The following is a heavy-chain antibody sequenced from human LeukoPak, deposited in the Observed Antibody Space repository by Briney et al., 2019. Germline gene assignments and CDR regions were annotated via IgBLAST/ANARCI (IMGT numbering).Heavy chain of an antibody. J-gene: IGHJ6*02. CDR1: GFTFSSYA. CDR2: IRYDGSNK. D-gene: IGHD1-7*01. Sequence: GGSLRLSCAASGFTFSSYAMHWVRQAPGKGLEWVAFIRYDGSNKYYADSVKGRFTISRDNSKNTLYLQMNSLRAEDTAEYYCARDQRELRRYGMDVWGQGTTVTVSS. CDR3: ARDQRELRRYGMDV. V-gene: IGHV3-30*02.